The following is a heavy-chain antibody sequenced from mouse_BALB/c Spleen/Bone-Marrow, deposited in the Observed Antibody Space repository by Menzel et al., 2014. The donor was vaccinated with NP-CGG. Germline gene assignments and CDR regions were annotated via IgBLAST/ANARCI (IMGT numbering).Heavy chain of an antibody. Sequence: EVQLQQSGGGLVQPGGSLKLSCAASGFTFSSYGMSWVRQTPDKRLEMIATINVNGDTTYHPDSVKGRFTISRDNVKNTLYLQMSSLKSEDTAMYYCARGYDYSFWFAYWGQGTLVTVSA. D-gene: IGHD2-4*01. CDR3: ARGYDYSFWFAY. CDR1: GFTFSSYG. V-gene: IGHV5-6-3*01. CDR2: INVNGDTT. J-gene: IGHJ3*01.